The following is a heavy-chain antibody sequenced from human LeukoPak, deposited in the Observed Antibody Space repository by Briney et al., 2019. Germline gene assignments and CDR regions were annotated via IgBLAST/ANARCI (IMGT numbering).Heavy chain of an antibody. Sequence: GGSLRLSCTVSGFTVSSNSWSWVRQAPGKGLEWVSSISSRSSYIYYADSMKGRFTISRDNAKNSLYLQMNSLRVEDTAVYYCASGTVAGRDGLFGAFDIWGQGTMVTVSS. J-gene: IGHJ3*02. D-gene: IGHD6-13*01. V-gene: IGHV3-21*01. CDR3: ASGTVAGRDGLFGAFDI. CDR2: ISSRSSYI. CDR1: GFTVSSNS.